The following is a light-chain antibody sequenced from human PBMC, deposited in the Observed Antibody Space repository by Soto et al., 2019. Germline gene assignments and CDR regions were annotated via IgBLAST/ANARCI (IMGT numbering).Light chain of an antibody. J-gene: IGKJ5*01. CDR3: QQYCSSPLVT. Sequence: EIVLTQSPGTLSLSPGERATLSCRASQSVSSSYLAWYQQKPGQAPRLLIYGASSRATGIPDRFSGSGSGTDFTLTISRLEPEDFAVYYCQQYCSSPLVTFGQGTRLESK. V-gene: IGKV3-20*01. CDR1: QSVSSSY. CDR2: GAS.